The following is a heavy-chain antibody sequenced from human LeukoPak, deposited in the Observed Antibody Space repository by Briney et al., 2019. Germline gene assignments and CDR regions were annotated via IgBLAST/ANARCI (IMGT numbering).Heavy chain of an antibody. CDR3: ARGKENNP. V-gene: IGHV4-39*07. Sequence: SETLSLTCTVSGGSISSSSYYWGWIRQPPGKGLEWIGEINHSGSTNYNPSLKSRVTISVDTSKNQFSLKLSSVTAADTAVYYCARGKENNPWGQGTLVTVSS. CDR2: INHSGST. CDR1: GGSISSSSYY. J-gene: IGHJ5*02.